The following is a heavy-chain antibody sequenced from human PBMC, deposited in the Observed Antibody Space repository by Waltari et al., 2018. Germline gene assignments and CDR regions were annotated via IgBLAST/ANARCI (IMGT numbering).Heavy chain of an antibody. Sequence: DVQLVESGGGLVQPGGSLGLSATASELTFRTYWMHWVRHGPGTGLMWVSRIDSDGSSTSYEDSVRGRFTISRDNAKNTLYLQMNGVRDEDTAVYYCGRARVQGVKYFDYWGRGTLVTVSS. CDR1: ELTFRTYW. J-gene: IGHJ4*02. D-gene: IGHD3-10*01. CDR2: IDSDGSST. CDR3: GRARVQGVKYFDY. V-gene: IGHV3-74*01.